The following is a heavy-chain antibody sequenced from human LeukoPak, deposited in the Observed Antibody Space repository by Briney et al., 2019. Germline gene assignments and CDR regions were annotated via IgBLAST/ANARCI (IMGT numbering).Heavy chain of an antibody. CDR1: GFTFTTFS. CDR2: ISRNGETT. D-gene: IGHD3/OR15-3a*01. Sequence: GESLRLSCAASGFTFTTFSMHRVRQAPGKGLEYVSGISRNGETTYYGESVKGRFTISRDNSKDTVYLQMGSLRSEDSGVYYCARGRGDISARPFFDCRGGQGSLVTVSS. J-gene: IGHJ4*02. V-gene: IGHV3-64*02. CDR3: ARGRGDISARPFFDCR.